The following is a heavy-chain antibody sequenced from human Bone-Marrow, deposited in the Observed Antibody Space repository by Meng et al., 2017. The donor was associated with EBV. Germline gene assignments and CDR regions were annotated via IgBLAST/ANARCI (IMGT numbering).Heavy chain of an antibody. CDR1: GFNFNNYG. D-gene: IGHD6-19*01. CDR3: ARDKAVAGTFYLDY. V-gene: IGHV3-33*01. CDR2: IWYDGSEK. J-gene: IGHJ4*02. Sequence: VQLLESGGGVVQPGRSLGLSCAAFGFNFNNYGMHWVRLAPGKGLEWVAAIWYDGSEKYYGDSVMGRFTISRDNSMNTLFLQMNSVRVEDTAVYYCARDKAVAGTFYLDYWGQGTLVTVSS.